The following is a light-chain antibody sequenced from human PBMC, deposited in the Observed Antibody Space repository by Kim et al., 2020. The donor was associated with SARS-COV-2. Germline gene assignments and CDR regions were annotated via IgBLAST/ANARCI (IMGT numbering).Light chain of an antibody. CDR3: QQYGSSPGT. CDR2: GAS. J-gene: IGKJ1*01. V-gene: IGKV3-20*01. Sequence: SPGERATHSCRARQRVRRGYLAWYQQKPGQAPRLLIYGASSRATGIPARFSGSGSGTDFTLTISRLESEDFAVYYCQQYGSSPGTFGQGTKVDIK. CDR1: QRVRRGY.